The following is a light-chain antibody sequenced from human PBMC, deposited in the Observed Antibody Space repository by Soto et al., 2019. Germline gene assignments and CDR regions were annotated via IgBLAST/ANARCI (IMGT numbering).Light chain of an antibody. CDR3: SSYTSSSTLDWV. CDR1: SSDDGGYNY. Sequence: QSALTQPASVSGSPGQSITISCTGTSSDDGGYNYVSWYQQHPGKAPKLMIYEVSNRPSGVSNRFSGSKSGNTASLTISGLQAEDEADYYCSSYTSSSTLDWVFGGGTKLTVL. CDR2: EVS. J-gene: IGLJ3*02. V-gene: IGLV2-14*01.